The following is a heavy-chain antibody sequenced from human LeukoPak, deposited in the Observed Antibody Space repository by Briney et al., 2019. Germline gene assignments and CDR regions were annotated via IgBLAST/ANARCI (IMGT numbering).Heavy chain of an antibody. J-gene: IGHJ4*02. V-gene: IGHV3-23*01. Sequence: PGGSLRLSCAASGFTFSSYAMSWVRQAPGKGLEWVSAISGSGGSTYYADSVKGRFTISRDNSKNTLYLQMNSLRAEDTAVYYCAKDSVAAAGSRYYFDYWCQGTLVTVSS. CDR2: ISGSGGST. D-gene: IGHD6-13*01. CDR3: AKDSVAAAGSRYYFDY. CDR1: GFTFSSYA.